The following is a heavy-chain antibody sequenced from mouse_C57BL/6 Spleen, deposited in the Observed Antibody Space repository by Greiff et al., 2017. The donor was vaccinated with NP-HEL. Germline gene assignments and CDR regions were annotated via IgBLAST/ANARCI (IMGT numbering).Heavy chain of an antibody. Sequence: VQLQQSGAELVMPGASVKLSCKASGYTFTSYWMHWVKQRPGQGLEWIGEIDPSDSYTNYNQKFKGKSTLTVDKSSSTAYMQLSSLTSEDSAVYYCARGLRLYAMDYWGQGTSVTVSS. D-gene: IGHD2-4*01. V-gene: IGHV1-69*01. CDR3: ARGLRLYAMDY. CDR1: GYTFTSYW. CDR2: IDPSDSYT. J-gene: IGHJ4*01.